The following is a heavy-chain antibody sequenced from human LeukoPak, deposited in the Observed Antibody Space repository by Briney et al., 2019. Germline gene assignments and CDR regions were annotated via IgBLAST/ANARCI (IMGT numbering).Heavy chain of an antibody. D-gene: IGHD3-3*01. Sequence: GGSLRPSCAASGFTFSGSAMHWVRQASGKGLEWLGRIRSKANSYATAYAASVKGRFTISRDDSKNTAYLQMNSLKTEDTAVYYCTRNDDFWSGYSLTWGQGTLVTVSS. J-gene: IGHJ5*02. CDR1: GFTFSGSA. CDR2: IRSKANSYAT. V-gene: IGHV3-73*01. CDR3: TRNDDFWSGYSLT.